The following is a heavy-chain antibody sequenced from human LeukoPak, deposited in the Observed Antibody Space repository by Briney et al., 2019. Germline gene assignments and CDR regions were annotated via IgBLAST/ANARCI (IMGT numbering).Heavy chain of an antibody. V-gene: IGHV4-38-2*02. Sequence: PSETLSLTCTVSGYSISSGYYWGWIRQPPGKGLEWIGSIYHSGSTYYNPSLKSRVTISVDTSKNQFSLKLSSVTAADTAVYYCARGEWELLAFDIWGQGTMVTVSS. CDR2: IYHSGST. CDR1: GYSISSGYY. J-gene: IGHJ3*02. D-gene: IGHD1-26*01. CDR3: ARGEWELLAFDI.